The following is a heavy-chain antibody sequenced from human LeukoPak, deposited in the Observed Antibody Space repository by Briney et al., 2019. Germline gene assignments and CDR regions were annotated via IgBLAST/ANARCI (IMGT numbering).Heavy chain of an antibody. V-gene: IGHV4-59*01. D-gene: IGHD6-13*01. J-gene: IGHJ4*02. CDR1: GGSISSYY. Sequence: SETLSLTRTVSGGSISSYYWSWIRQPPGKGLEWIGYIYYSGSTNYNPSLKSRVTISVDTSKNQFSLKLSSVTAADTAVYYCARVRSAAGIDYWGQGTLVTVSS. CDR3: ARVRSAAGIDY. CDR2: IYYSGST.